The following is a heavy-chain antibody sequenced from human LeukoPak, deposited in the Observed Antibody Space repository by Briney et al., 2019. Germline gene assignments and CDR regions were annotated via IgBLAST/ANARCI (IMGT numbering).Heavy chain of an antibody. CDR1: GFTFSSYA. Sequence: AGGSLRLSCAASGFTFSSYAMHWVRQAPGKGLEWVAVISYDGSNKYYADSVKGRFTISRDNSKSTLYLQMNSLRADDTAVFYCAKGEQGVDYWGRGTLVTVSS. CDR3: AKGEQGVDY. V-gene: IGHV3-30-3*01. D-gene: IGHD1/OR15-1a*01. CDR2: ISYDGSNK. J-gene: IGHJ4*02.